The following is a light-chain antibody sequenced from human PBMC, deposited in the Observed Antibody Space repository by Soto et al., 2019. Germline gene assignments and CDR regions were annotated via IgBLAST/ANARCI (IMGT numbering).Light chain of an antibody. Sequence: DIQLTQSPSFLSASVGDRVTITCRASQGISSYLAWYQQKPGKAPKLLIYAASTLQSGVQSRFSGSGSGTEVTLTISSLQPEDVATYYCQQLNSYPLTFGGGTKVEIK. CDR2: AAS. J-gene: IGKJ4*01. CDR3: QQLNSYPLT. V-gene: IGKV1-9*01. CDR1: QGISSY.